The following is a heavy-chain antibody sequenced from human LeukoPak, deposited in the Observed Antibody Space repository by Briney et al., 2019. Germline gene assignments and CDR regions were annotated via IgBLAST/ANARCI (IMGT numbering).Heavy chain of an antibody. CDR2: ISGSGGST. CDR1: GFTFSSYA. CDR3: ATYCSSTSCRGEDY. Sequence: GGSLRLSCAASGFTFSSYAMSWVRQAPGKGLEWVSAISGSGGSTYYADSVKGRVTISRDNSKNTLYLQMNSLRAEDTAVYYCATYCSSTSCRGEDYWGQGTLVTVSS. V-gene: IGHV3-23*01. D-gene: IGHD2-2*01. J-gene: IGHJ4*02.